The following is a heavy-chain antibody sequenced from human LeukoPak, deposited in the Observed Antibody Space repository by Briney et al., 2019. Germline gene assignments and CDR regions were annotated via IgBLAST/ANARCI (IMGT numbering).Heavy chain of an antibody. Sequence: ASVKVSCKASGYTFTSYDINWVRQATGQGLEWMGRINPNSGGTDYAQKFQGRVTMTRDTSISTAYMELSRLRSDDTAVYYCARDTYCTNGVCYLFYYGMDVWGQGTTVTVSS. V-gene: IGHV1-2*06. CDR3: ARDTYCTNGVCYLFYYGMDV. CDR1: GYTFTSYD. CDR2: INPNSGGT. D-gene: IGHD2-8*01. J-gene: IGHJ6*02.